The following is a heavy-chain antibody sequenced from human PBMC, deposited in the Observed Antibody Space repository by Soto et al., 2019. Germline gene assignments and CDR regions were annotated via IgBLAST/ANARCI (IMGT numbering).Heavy chain of an antibody. V-gene: IGHV1-18*04. CDR3: ARGTVTSGRWFGP. D-gene: IGHD4-17*01. J-gene: IGHJ5*02. Sequence: QVHLVQSGTEVKEPGASLKVSCKASAATFSGYTINWVRQAPGQGLEWIGWISTFNGNTKYAGNFEGRVTMTTNTSTTTAYMELTSLTFDDTAVYFCARGTVTSGRWFGPWGQGTLVSVSS. CDR2: ISTFNGNT. CDR1: AATFSGYT.